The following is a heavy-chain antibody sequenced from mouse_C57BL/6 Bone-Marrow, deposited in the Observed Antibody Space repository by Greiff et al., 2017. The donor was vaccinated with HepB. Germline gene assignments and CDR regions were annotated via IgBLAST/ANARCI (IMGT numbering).Heavy chain of an antibody. J-gene: IGHJ3*01. CDR3: AKHDSYYGSSFFAY. V-gene: IGHV2-9*01. CDR2: ICGGGST. CDR1: GFSLTSYG. D-gene: IGHD1-1*01. Sequence: VKLVESGPGLVEPSQSLSITCTVSGFSLTSYGVDWVRQPPGKGLEWLGVICGGGSTNYNSALMSRRSISKDNTKSQVFLKINSLQTDDTAMYYCAKHDSYYGSSFFAYWGQGTLVTVSA.